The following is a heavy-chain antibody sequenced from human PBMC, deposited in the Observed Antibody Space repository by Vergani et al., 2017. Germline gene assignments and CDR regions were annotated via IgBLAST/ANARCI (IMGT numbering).Heavy chain of an antibody. J-gene: IGHJ4*02. CDR3: ARDLQGVAGDY. V-gene: IGHV3-33*01. D-gene: IGHD6-19*01. CDR1: GFTFSSYG. CDR2: IWYDGSNK. Sequence: QVQLVESGGGVVQPGRSLRLSCAASGFTFSSYGMHWVRQAPGKGLEWVAVIWYDGSNKYYADSVKGRFTISRDNSKNTLYLQMNSLRAEDTAVYYCARDLQGVAGDYWGQGTLVTVSS.